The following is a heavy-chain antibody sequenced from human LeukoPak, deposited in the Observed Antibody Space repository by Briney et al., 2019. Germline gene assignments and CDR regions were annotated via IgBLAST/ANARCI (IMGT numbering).Heavy chain of an antibody. CDR1: GFTFSSYG. J-gene: IGHJ6*02. CDR2: ISYDGSNK. Sequence: GRSLRLSCAASGFTFSSYGMHWVRQAPGKGLEWVAVISYDGSNKYYADSVKGRFTISRDNSKNTLYLQMNSLRAEDTAVYYCAKDRYGDYSTSGIYYHGMDVWGQGTTVTVSS. CDR3: AKDRYGDYSTSGIYYHGMDV. D-gene: IGHD4-11*01. V-gene: IGHV3-30*18.